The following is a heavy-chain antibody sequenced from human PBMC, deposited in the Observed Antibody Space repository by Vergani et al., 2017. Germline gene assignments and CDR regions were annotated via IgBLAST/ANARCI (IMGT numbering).Heavy chain of an antibody. J-gene: IGHJ2*01. V-gene: IGHV4-39*07. CDR2: IYYSGST. CDR1: GGSISSSSYY. CDR3: AINYYDSSGYYPKRYFDL. Sequence: QLQLQESGPGLVKPSETLSLTCTVSGGSISSSSYYWGWIRQPPGKGLEWIGSIYYSGSTYYNPSLKSRVTISVDTSKNQFSLKLSPVTAADTAVYYCAINYYDSSGYYPKRYFDLWGRGTLVTVSS. D-gene: IGHD3-22*01.